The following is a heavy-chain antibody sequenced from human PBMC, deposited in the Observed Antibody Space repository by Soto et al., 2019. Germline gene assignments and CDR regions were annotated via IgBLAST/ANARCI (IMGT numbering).Heavy chain of an antibody. CDR2: ISSSSSYI. V-gene: IGHV3-21*01. CDR3: ARAITMIVVVTIFDY. D-gene: IGHD3-22*01. Sequence: EVQLVESGGGLVKPGGSLRLSCAASGFTFSSYSMNWVRQAPGKGLEWVSSISSSSSYIYYADSVKGRFTISRDNAKNSLYLQMNSLRAEDTAVYYCARAITMIVVVTIFDYWGQGTLVTVSS. J-gene: IGHJ4*02. CDR1: GFTFSSYS.